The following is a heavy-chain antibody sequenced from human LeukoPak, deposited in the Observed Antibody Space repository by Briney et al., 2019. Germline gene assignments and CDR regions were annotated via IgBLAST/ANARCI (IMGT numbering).Heavy chain of an antibody. CDR3: ARADRDGYNSYYFDY. V-gene: IGHV1-69*05. Sequence: GASVKVSCKASGGTFSSYAISWVRQAPGQGLEWMGGIIPIFGTANYAQKSQGRVTITTDESTSTAYMELSSLRSEDTAVYYCARADRDGYNSYYFDYWGQGTLVTVSS. D-gene: IGHD5-24*01. CDR1: GGTFSSYA. J-gene: IGHJ4*02. CDR2: IIPIFGTA.